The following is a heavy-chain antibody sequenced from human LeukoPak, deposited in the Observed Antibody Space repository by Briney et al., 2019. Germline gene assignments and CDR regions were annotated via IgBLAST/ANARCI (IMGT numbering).Heavy chain of an antibody. CDR3: ARDGEQWLDYFDY. D-gene: IGHD6-19*01. J-gene: IGHJ4*02. CDR2: ISGSGGTT. Sequence: GSLRLSCAASGFTFSDYYMSWIRQAPGKGLEWVSSISGSGGTTYYADSVKGRFTITRDNSKNTLYLQMNSLRAEDTAVYYCARDGEQWLDYFDYWGQGTLVTVSS. CDR1: GFTFSDYY. V-gene: IGHV3-66*01.